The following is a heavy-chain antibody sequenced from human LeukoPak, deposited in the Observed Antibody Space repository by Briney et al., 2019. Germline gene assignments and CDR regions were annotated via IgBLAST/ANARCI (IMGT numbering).Heavy chain of an antibody. CDR2: MNPSSGNT. Sequence: ASVKVSCKASGYTFTSYDINWVRQATGEGLEWMGWMNPSSGNTGYAQKFQGRVTMTRNTSIRTAYMEVSSLRSGDTAVYYCARGSRYCSSISCYNADYWGQGTLVTVSS. D-gene: IGHD2-2*02. CDR1: GYTFTSYD. V-gene: IGHV1-8*01. CDR3: ARGSRYCSSISCYNADY. J-gene: IGHJ4*02.